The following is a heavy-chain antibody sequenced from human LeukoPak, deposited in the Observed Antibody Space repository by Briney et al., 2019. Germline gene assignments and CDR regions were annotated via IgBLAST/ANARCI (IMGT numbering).Heavy chain of an antibody. V-gene: IGHV3-7*01. CDR1: GFGFSNYW. CDR3: VRYGVAYGLDV. Sequence: GGSLRPSCAASGFGFSNYWMGWVRQTPGRGLEWVAYIKPDGSVTQYVDSVKGRFTISRDNAQNSLSLQMNSLGAEDTAVYYCVRYGVAYGLDVWGQGTTVTVS. D-gene: IGHD2-15*01. J-gene: IGHJ6*02. CDR2: IKPDGSVT.